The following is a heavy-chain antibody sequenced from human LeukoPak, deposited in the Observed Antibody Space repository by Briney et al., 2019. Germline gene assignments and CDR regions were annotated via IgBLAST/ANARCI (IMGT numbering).Heavy chain of an antibody. D-gene: IGHD1-14*01. CDR1: GYTFTNCG. CDR3: AREANPDLRLDY. J-gene: IGHJ4*02. CDR2: ISAYNGNT. V-gene: IGHV1-18*01. Sequence: ASVKVSCKASGYTFTNCGINWVRQAPGQGLEWMGWISAYNGNTNYAQKLQGRVTMTTDKSTSIAYMELRSLRSDDTAVYYCAREANPDLRLDYWGQGTLVTVSS.